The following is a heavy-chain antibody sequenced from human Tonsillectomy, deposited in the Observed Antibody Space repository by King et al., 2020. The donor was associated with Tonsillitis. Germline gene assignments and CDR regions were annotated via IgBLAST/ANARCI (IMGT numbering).Heavy chain of an antibody. CDR2: IRSKSNGGTT. V-gene: IGHV3-49*03. J-gene: IGHJ4*02. Sequence: VQLVESGGGLVQPGRSLRLSCKASGFTFGDSAMNWFRQSPERGLEWVGFIRSKSNGGTTEIAASVRGRFTISRDDSKCIAYLQMNSLKSEDTAVYYCTRGRRDWGQGTLVTVAS. CDR1: GFTFGDSA. CDR3: TRGRRD.